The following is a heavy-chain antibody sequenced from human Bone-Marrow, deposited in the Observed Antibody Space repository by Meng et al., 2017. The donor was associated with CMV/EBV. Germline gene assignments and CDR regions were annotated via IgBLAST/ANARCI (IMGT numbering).Heavy chain of an antibody. CDR1: GFTFSSYS. J-gene: IGHJ6*02. D-gene: IGHD2-2*01. Sequence: GGSLRLSCAASGFTFSSYSMNWVRQAPGKGLEGVSSISSSSSYIYYADSVKGRFTISRENAKNSLYLQMNSLRAADTAVYYCARGGCSSTSCSVTYCYYGMDVWGQGTTVTVSS. V-gene: IGHV3-21*01. CDR3: ARGGCSSTSCSVTYCYYGMDV. CDR2: ISSSSSYI.